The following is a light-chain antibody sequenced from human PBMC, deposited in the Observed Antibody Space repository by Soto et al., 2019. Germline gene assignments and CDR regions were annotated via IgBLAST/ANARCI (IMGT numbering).Light chain of an antibody. CDR1: QSISSW. Sequence: IQMTQSPSTLSASVGDRVTITCRASQSISSWLAWYQQKPGKAPKLLIYKASSLESGVPSRFSGSGSGTEFTLTISSLQPDDYATYYCQEYNSHSRYTFGQGTKLEIK. CDR2: KAS. V-gene: IGKV1-5*03. J-gene: IGKJ2*01. CDR3: QEYNSHSRYT.